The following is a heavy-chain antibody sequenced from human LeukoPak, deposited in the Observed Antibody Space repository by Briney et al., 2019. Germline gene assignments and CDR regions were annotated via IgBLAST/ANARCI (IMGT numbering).Heavy chain of an antibody. CDR1: GFTFSDHY. CDR2: SRNKANSYST. D-gene: IGHD3-3*01. CDR3: SRGVINESSYSGLDV. Sequence: PGGSLRLSCAASGFTFSDHYINWVRQAPGKGLGWVGRSRNKANSYSTDYAASVKGRFTISRDDSKSSVHLQMNSMKTEDTAVYYCSRGVINESSYSGLDVWGQGTTVTVSS. V-gene: IGHV3-72*01. J-gene: IGHJ6*02.